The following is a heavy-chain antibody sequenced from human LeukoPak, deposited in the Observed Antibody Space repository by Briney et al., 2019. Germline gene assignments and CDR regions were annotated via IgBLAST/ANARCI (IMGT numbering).Heavy chain of an antibody. CDR2: ISGSGGST. CDR1: GFTFDDYA. CDR3: AKNYRSAYNWFDP. V-gene: IGHV3-23*01. D-gene: IGHD1-7*01. J-gene: IGHJ5*02. Sequence: GGSLRLSCAASGFTFDDYAMSWVRQAPGKGLEWVSAISGSGGSTYCADSVKGRFTISRDNSKNTLYLQMNSLRAEDTAVYYCAKNYRSAYNWFDPWGQGTLVTVSS.